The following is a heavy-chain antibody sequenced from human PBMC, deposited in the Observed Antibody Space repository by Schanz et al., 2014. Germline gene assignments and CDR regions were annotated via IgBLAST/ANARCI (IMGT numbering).Heavy chain of an antibody. CDR1: GFIFSDYF. Sequence: VQLVESGGGLVKPGGSLRLSCAASGFIFSDYFMAWVRQAPGKGLEWVANIKHDGSVKDYVDSVEGRFTISRDNAKRSLFLQMNSLRVEDTAVYYCARGGPAYYFDDWGQGTLVTVSS. J-gene: IGHJ4*02. CDR3: ARGGPAYYFDD. V-gene: IGHV3-7*01. CDR2: IKHDGSVK.